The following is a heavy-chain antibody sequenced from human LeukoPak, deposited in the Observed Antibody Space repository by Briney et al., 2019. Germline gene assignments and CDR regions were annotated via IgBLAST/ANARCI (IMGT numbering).Heavy chain of an antibody. CDR2: IGTTTSTI. D-gene: IGHD4-23*01. J-gene: IGHJ4*02. CDR3: ARHDYGGNSGDY. V-gene: IGHV3-48*02. CDR1: GFTVNSNY. Sequence: GGSLRLSCAASGFTVNSNYMSWVRQAPGKGLEWVSYIGTTTSTIYYADSVKGRFTISRDNAKNSLYLQMNSLRDEDTAVYYCARHDYGGNSGDYWGQGTLVTVSS.